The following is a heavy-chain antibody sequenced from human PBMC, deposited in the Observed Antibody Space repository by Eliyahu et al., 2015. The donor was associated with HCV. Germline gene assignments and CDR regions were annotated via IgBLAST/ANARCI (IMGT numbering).Heavy chain of an antibody. CDR1: GGSFSNYY. CDR2: INHSGST. CDR3: ARIFGATAADY. Sequence: QVQLQQWGAGLLKPSETLSLTCAVYGGSFSNYYWTWIRQSPEKGLEWIGEINHSGSTNYNPSLKSRVTISVDTSKKWFSLRLNSVTAADTAVYYCARIFGATAADYWGQGTLVTVSS. V-gene: IGHV4-34*02. J-gene: IGHJ4*02. D-gene: IGHD3-3*01.